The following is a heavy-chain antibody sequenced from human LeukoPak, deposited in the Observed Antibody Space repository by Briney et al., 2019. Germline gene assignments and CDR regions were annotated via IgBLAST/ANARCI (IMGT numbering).Heavy chain of an antibody. Sequence: PSETLSLTCAVYGGSFSGYYWSWIRQPPGKGLEWIGEINHSGSTNYNPSLKSRVTISVDTSKNQFSLKLSSVTAADTAVYYCARSRDTTYYYFYMDVWGKGTTVTISS. CDR3: ARSRDTTYYYFYMDV. CDR2: INHSGST. V-gene: IGHV4-34*01. CDR1: GGSFSGYY. J-gene: IGHJ6*03. D-gene: IGHD1-1*01.